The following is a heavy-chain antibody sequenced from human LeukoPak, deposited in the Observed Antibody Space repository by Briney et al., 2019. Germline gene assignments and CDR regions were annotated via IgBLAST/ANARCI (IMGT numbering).Heavy chain of an antibody. Sequence: ASVKVSCKASGYTFTGYYLHWVRQAPGQGLEWMGWISPNSGGTHFVQRFQDRVTMTRDTSISTAYMELSSLRSDDTAVYYCARSYQWLTTYAFGIWGQGTMVTVSS. CDR3: ARSYQWLTTYAFGI. J-gene: IGHJ3*02. CDR2: ISPNSGGT. D-gene: IGHD6-19*01. CDR1: GYTFTGYY. V-gene: IGHV1-2*02.